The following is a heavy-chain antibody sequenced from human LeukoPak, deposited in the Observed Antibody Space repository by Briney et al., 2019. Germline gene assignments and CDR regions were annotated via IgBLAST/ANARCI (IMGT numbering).Heavy chain of an antibody. D-gene: IGHD3-10*01. J-gene: IGHJ3*02. Sequence: PGGSLRLSCAASGFTFSNYGMHWVRQAPGKGLEWVVVISYDGSNKYYADSVKGRFTISRDNSKNTLYLQMNSLRAEDTAVYYCANGYYYGSGSYYKEAFDIWGQGIMVTVSS. CDR2: ISYDGSNK. CDR1: GFTFSNYG. CDR3: ANGYYYGSGSYYKEAFDI. V-gene: IGHV3-30*18.